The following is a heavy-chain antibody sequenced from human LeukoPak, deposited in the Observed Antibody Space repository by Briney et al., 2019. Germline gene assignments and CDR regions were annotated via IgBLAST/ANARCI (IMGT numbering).Heavy chain of an antibody. Sequence: PSETLSLTCAVYGGSFSGYYWNWIRQPPGKGLEWIGEINHSGNTNYNPSLKSRVTLSVDTSKNQFSLKLRSVTAADTAIYYCARRTSLLHASSPRRFDPWGRGTLVIVSS. V-gene: IGHV4-34*01. CDR1: GGSFSGYY. CDR2: INHSGNT. CDR3: ARRTSLLHASSPRRFDP. J-gene: IGHJ5*02. D-gene: IGHD6-6*01.